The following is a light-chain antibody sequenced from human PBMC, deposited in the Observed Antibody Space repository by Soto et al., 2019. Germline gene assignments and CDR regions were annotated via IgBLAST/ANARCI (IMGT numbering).Light chain of an antibody. Sequence: VLTQPASVSGSPGQSITISCTATSSDVGSFNYVSWYQHHPGKAPKLMIYEVTSRPSGVSNRFSGSKSGNTASLTISGLQAEDEADYYCVSYATSTTLYVFGSGTKVTVL. V-gene: IGLV2-14*01. CDR1: SSDVGSFNY. CDR3: VSYATSTTLYV. J-gene: IGLJ1*01. CDR2: EVT.